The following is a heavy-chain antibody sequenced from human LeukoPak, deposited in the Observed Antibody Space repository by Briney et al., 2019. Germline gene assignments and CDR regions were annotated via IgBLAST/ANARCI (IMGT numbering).Heavy chain of an antibody. V-gene: IGHV3-30*18. CDR2: ISHDGSNK. CDR3: ANDRSMGLDY. D-gene: IGHD3-10*01. Sequence: PGGSLRLSCAASGFTFSTYGMHWVRQAPGKGLEWVAVISHDGSNKYYADSVKGRFTISRDNSKNTLYLQINSLRAEDTAVYYCANDRSMGLDYWGQGTLVSVSS. CDR1: GFTFSTYG. J-gene: IGHJ4*02.